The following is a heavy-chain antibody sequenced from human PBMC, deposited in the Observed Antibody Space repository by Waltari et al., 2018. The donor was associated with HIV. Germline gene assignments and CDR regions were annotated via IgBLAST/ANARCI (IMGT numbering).Heavy chain of an antibody. CDR3: ATTSTVGRNWHFDV. Sequence: EVQVVESGGSLIQPGGSLRLSCAASAFPVRGWYLTWVRQAQGKGLEWISLIYGGGSPSYADSVKGRFTLSRDTSTNTIYLQMDNLRAEDTAMYHCATTSTVGRNWHFDVWGRGSLVTVSS. J-gene: IGHJ2*01. CDR1: AFPVRGWY. CDR2: IYGGGSP. V-gene: IGHV3-53*01. D-gene: IGHD4-17*01.